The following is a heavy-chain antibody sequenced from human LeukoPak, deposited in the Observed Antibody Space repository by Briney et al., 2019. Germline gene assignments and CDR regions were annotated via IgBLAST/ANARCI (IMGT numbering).Heavy chain of an antibody. Sequence: SETLSLTCAVYGGSFSGYYWSWIRQPPGKGLEWIGEINHSGSTNYNPSLKSRVTISVDTSKNQFSLKLSSVTAADTAAYYCARGLYSGYADYFDYWGQGTLVTVSS. J-gene: IGHJ4*02. CDR1: GGSFSGYY. D-gene: IGHD5-12*01. CDR3: ARGLYSGYADYFDY. CDR2: INHSGST. V-gene: IGHV4-34*01.